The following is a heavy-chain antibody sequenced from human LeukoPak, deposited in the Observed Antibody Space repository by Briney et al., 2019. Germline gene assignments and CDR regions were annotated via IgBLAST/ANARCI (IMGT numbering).Heavy chain of an antibody. CDR2: ISWNSGSI. J-gene: IGHJ4*02. V-gene: IGHV3-9*01. Sequence: GGSLRLSCAAYGFTFDDYAMHWVRQAPGKGLEWVSGISWNSGSIGYADSVKGRFTISRDNAKNSLYLQMNSLRAEDTALYYCAKGIAVAAYFDYWGQGTLVTVSS. D-gene: IGHD6-19*01. CDR3: AKGIAVAAYFDY. CDR1: GFTFDDYA.